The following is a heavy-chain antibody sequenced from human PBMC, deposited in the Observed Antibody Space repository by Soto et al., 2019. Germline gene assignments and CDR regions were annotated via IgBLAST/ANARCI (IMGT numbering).Heavy chain of an antibody. CDR2: LSTSGST. D-gene: IGHD6-6*01. CDR3: RRDFDY. J-gene: IGHJ4*02. Sequence: SETLSLTCTVSGDSISNYYWSWIRQPAGKGLEWIGRLSTSGSTNYNPSLKSRVTMSVDTSKNQFSLMLNSVTAADTAVYYCRRDFDYWGQGTLVTGSS. V-gene: IGHV4-4*07. CDR1: GDSISNYY.